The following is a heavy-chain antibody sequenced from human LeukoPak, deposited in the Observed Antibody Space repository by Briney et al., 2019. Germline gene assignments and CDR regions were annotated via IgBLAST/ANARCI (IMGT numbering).Heavy chain of an antibody. Sequence: GGSLRLSCAASGFTFSNYDMNWVRQAPGKGLEWVANIKEDGSEIYYVDVVKGRFTISRDNANNSLYLQMNSLGAEDTAVYYCAKENYYYYMDVWGKGTTVTVSS. V-gene: IGHV3-7*03. CDR2: IKEDGSEI. CDR3: AKENYYYYMDV. J-gene: IGHJ6*03. CDR1: GFTFSNYD.